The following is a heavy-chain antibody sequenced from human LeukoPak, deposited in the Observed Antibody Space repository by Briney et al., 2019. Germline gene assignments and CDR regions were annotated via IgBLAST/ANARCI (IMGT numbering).Heavy chain of an antibody. J-gene: IGHJ4*02. CDR1: GYTFTGYY. CDR2: IIPIFGTA. CDR3: ARVAGSGPYLVFWYFDY. D-gene: IGHD2-15*01. Sequence: SVKVSCKASGYTFTGYYMHWVRQAPGQGLEWMGGIIPIFGTANYAQKFQGRVTITADESTSTAYMELSSLRSEDTAVYYCARVAGSGPYLVFWYFDYWGQGTLVTVSS. V-gene: IGHV1-69*13.